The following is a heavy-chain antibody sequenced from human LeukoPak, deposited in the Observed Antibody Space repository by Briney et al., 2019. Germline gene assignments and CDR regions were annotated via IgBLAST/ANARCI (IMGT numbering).Heavy chain of an antibody. CDR1: GFPFSGHA. CDR3: ARTYCIGSSCPGVFEY. Sequence: GGSLRLSCAASGFPFSGHAMSWVRQAPGKGLEWVSVISDSGGRTYSAASVKGRFTISRDNSMDTLYLQMNSLRAEDTAVYYCARTYCIGSSCPGVFEYWGQGTLVTVSS. V-gene: IGHV3-23*01. J-gene: IGHJ4*02. D-gene: IGHD2-15*01. CDR2: ISDSGGRT.